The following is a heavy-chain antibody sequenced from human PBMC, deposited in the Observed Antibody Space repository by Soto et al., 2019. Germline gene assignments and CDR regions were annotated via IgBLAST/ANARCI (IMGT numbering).Heavy chain of an antibody. J-gene: IGHJ4*02. Sequence: QVQLVQSGAEVKKPGASVKVSCKASGYTFTRYFMHWVRQAPGQGLEWMGLINPGGGTTSYAQQFQGRVTMTRDTSTSTIYMELSSLRSDDTAVYYCARDGTFDYWGQGTLVTVSS. D-gene: IGHD1-7*01. CDR2: INPGGGTT. CDR3: ARDGTFDY. V-gene: IGHV1-46*01. CDR1: GYTFTRYF.